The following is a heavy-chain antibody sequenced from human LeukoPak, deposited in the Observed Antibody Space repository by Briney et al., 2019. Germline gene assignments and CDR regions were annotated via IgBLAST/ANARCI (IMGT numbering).Heavy chain of an antibody. V-gene: IGHV3-11*01. CDR2: ISSSGSTI. Sequence: PGGSLRLSCAASGFTFSDYYMSWIRQAPGKGLEWVSYISSSGSTIYYADSVKGRFTISRDNAKNSLYLQTNSLRAEDTAVYYCARWVRYCSGGSCQYYFDYRGQGTLVTVSS. D-gene: IGHD2-15*01. CDR3: ARWVRYCSGGSCQYYFDY. J-gene: IGHJ4*02. CDR1: GFTFSDYY.